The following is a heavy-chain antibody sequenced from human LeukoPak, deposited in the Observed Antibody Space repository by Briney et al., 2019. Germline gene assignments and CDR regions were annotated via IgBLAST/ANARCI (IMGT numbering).Heavy chain of an antibody. CDR2: INPNSGGT. CDR1: GYIFTAYY. J-gene: IGHJ5*02. CDR3: AREPNKRESS. Sequence: ASVKVSCKASGYIFTAYYIHWVRQAPGQGLEWMGWINPNSGGTSYAQLFQGRVTMTRDTSISTAYMELNRLRSDDTAVYYCAREPNKRESSWGQGTLVTVSS. V-gene: IGHV1-2*02. D-gene: IGHD3-10*01.